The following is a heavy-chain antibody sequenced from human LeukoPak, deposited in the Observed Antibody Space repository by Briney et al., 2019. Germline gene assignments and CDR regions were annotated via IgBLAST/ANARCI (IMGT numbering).Heavy chain of an antibody. CDR1: GFTFSSYG. Sequence: GGSLRLSCAASGFTFSSYGMSWGRQAPGKGLEWVSAISGTGGSTYYADSVKGRFTISRDNAKNSLYLQMNSLRAEDTAVYYCAELGITMIGGVWGKGTTVTISS. J-gene: IGHJ6*04. D-gene: IGHD3-10*02. V-gene: IGHV3-23*01. CDR3: AELGITMIGGV. CDR2: ISGTGGST.